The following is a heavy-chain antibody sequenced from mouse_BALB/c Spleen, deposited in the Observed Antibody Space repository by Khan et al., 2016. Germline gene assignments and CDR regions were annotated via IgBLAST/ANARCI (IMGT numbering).Heavy chain of an antibody. CDR3: VRPIYDGYSAWFGY. CDR2: IRSKSYNYAT. V-gene: IGHV10-1*02. Sequence: EVQLVESGGGLVQPKGSLKLSCAASGFTFNTFAMNWVRQAPGKGLEWIARIRSKSYNYATYYGDSVKDRFTISRDDSQSMVHLQMNNLKTEDTASYYCVRPIYDGYSAWFGYWGQGTLVTVSA. CDR1: GFTFNTFA. J-gene: IGHJ3*01. D-gene: IGHD2-3*01.